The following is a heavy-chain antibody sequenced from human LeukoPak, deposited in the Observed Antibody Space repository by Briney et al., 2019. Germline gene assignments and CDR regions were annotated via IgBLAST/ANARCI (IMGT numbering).Heavy chain of an antibody. CDR1: GGSISSSSYY. D-gene: IGHD3-3*01. Sequence: PSETLSLTCTVSGGSISSSSYYWGWIRQPPGKGLEWIGSIYYSGSTYYNPSLKSRVIIIIDTPKNHFSLTLSSVTAADTAAYYCARGQRSGYYGGIDYYFDYWGQGTLVTVSS. J-gene: IGHJ4*02. CDR3: ARGQRSGYYGGIDYYFDY. V-gene: IGHV4-39*07. CDR2: IYYSGST.